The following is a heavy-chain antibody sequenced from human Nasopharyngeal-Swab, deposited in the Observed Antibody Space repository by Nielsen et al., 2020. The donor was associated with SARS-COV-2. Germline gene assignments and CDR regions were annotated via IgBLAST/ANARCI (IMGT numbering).Heavy chain of an antibody. Sequence: SVKVSCKASGYIFSSYNINWVRQAPGQGLEWMGRIIPILGIPNYAQKFQGRVTMTADTSTSTAYMDLRSLRSDDTAVYYCARVHCSGGNCYDPTYTLYYYYGVDVWGQGTTVTVSS. V-gene: IGHV1-69*02. CDR2: IIPILGIP. CDR1: GYIFSSYN. J-gene: IGHJ6*02. CDR3: ARVHCSGGNCYDPTYTLYYYYGVDV. D-gene: IGHD2-15*01.